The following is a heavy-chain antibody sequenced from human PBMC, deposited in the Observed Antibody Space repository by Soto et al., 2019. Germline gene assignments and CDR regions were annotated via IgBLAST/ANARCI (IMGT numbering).Heavy chain of an antibody. D-gene: IGHD3-3*01. J-gene: IGHJ6*02. Sequence: GASVKVSCKASGYTFTGYDINWVRQATGQGLEWMGWMNPNSGSTGYAQKFQGRVTMTRNTSISTAYMELSSLRSEDTAVYYCARNPYYDFWSGYSPYYYYYGMDVWGQGTTVTVSS. V-gene: IGHV1-8*01. CDR2: MNPNSGST. CDR1: GYTFTGYD. CDR3: ARNPYYDFWSGYSPYYYYYGMDV.